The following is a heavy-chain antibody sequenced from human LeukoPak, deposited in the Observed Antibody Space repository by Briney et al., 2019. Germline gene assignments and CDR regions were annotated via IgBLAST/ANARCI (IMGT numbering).Heavy chain of an antibody. Sequence: GGSLRLSCEASGFTFSSYIMTWVRQAPGKGLEWVSTIKRNAEATFYADSVKDRFTISRDDSKNTLYLQMNSLRAEDTAVYYCARDPDIGWFDPWGQGTLVTVSS. CDR2: IKRNAEAT. CDR3: ARDPDIGWFDP. V-gene: IGHV3-23*01. D-gene: IGHD5-12*01. J-gene: IGHJ5*02. CDR1: GFTFSSYI.